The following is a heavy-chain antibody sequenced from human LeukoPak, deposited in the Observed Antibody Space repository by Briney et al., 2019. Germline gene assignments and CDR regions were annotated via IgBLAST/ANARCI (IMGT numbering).Heavy chain of an antibody. D-gene: IGHD6-13*01. CDR2: INQDGTEK. CDR3: AKDIRVAAAGLDY. Sequence: GGSLRLSCAASGFTFTTYWMSWVRQLPGKGLEWVANINQDGTEKYYVDSVKGRFTISRDNAKNSLDLQMNSLRTEDTVFYYCAKDIRVAAAGLDYWGQGTLVTVSS. V-gene: IGHV3-7*03. CDR1: GFTFTTYW. J-gene: IGHJ4*02.